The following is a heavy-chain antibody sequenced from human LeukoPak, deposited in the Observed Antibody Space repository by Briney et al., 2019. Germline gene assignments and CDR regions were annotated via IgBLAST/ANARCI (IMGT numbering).Heavy chain of an antibody. D-gene: IGHD4-17*01. Sequence: PGGSLRLSCAASGFTFSSYSMNWVRQAPGKGLEWVSSISGSSSYIYYADSVKGRFTISRDNAKNSLYLQMNSLRAEDTAVYYCARQSLTARAFYGHYGLGFDPWGQGTLVTVSS. V-gene: IGHV3-21*01. CDR3: ARQSLTARAFYGHYGLGFDP. CDR1: GFTFSSYS. CDR2: ISGSSSYI. J-gene: IGHJ5*02.